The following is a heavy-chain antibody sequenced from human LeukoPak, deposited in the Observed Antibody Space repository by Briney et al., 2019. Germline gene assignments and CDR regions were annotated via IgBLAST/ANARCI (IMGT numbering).Heavy chain of an antibody. Sequence: GESLKISCKGSGYSFTSYWIGWVRQMPGKGLEWMGIIYPGDSDTRYSPSFQGQVTISADKSISTAYLQWSSLKASDTAMYYCARALGIAVEGYYYYYMDVWGKGTTVTVSS. CDR3: ARALGIAVEGYYYYYMDV. CDR2: IYPGDSDT. D-gene: IGHD6-19*01. J-gene: IGHJ6*03. V-gene: IGHV5-51*01. CDR1: GYSFTSYW.